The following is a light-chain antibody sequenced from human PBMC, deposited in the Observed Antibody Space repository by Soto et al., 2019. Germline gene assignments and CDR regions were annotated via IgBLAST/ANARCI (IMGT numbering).Light chain of an antibody. CDR3: QQLNSYPQT. V-gene: IGKV1-9*01. CDR1: QGISSY. J-gene: IGKJ5*01. Sequence: DIQLTQSPSFLSASVGDRVTITCRASQGISSYLAWYQQKPGKAPKLLIYAASTLQSGVPSRFSGSGSWTDFTLTIRSLQPEDLASYYCQQLNSYPQTFGQGTRVEIK. CDR2: AAS.